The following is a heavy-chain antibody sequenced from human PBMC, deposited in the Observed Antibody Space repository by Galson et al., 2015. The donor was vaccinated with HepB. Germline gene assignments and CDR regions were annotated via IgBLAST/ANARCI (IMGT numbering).Heavy chain of an antibody. V-gene: IGHV3-30-3*01. J-gene: IGHJ6*02. D-gene: IGHD5-18*01. CDR1: GFTFSYYA. CDR2: ISYDGSNE. Sequence: SLRLSCAASGFTFSYYAMHWVRQAPGKGLEWVAVISYDGSNEYYADSVKGRFSISRDKSKNTLYLQMNSLRAEDTAVYYCARDLSSHSPLYGMDVWGQGTTVTVSS. CDR3: ARDLSSHSPLYGMDV.